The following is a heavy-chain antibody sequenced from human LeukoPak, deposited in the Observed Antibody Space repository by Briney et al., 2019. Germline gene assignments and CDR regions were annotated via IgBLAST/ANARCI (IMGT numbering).Heavy chain of an antibody. J-gene: IGHJ4*02. V-gene: IGHV1-3*01. D-gene: IGHD5-12*01. Sequence: ASVKVSCKASGYTFTGYYMHWVRQAPGQRLEWMGWINAGNGNTKYSQKFQGRVTITRDTSASTAYMELSSLRSEDTAVYYCAREGIVATRGEEYYFDYWGQGTLVTVSS. CDR3: AREGIVATRGEEYYFDY. CDR1: GYTFTGYY. CDR2: INAGNGNT.